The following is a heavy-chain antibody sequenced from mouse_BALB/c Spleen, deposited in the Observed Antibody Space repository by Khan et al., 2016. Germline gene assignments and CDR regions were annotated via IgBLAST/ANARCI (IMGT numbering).Heavy chain of an antibody. CDR3: FLNYYGSSYDC. D-gene: IGHD1-1*01. CDR1: GYTFSSYW. V-gene: IGHV1-9*01. J-gene: IGHJ2*01. Sequence: VQLQESGAELMKPGASVKISCKATGYTFSSYWIEWVKQRPGHGLEWIGEILPGSGTSNYNEKFKDKATFTADTSSNTAYMQLSSLTSEDSAVYFCFLNYYGSSYDCWGQGTTLTASS. CDR2: ILPGSGTS.